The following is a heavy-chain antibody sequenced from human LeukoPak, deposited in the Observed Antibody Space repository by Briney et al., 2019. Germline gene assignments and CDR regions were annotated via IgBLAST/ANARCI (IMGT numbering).Heavy chain of an antibody. D-gene: IGHD6-13*01. CDR2: IYYSGST. V-gene: IGHV4-59*08. CDR3: ARLGSGGSSWPYYFDY. Sequence: PSETLSLTCAVYGGSISSYYWSWIRQPPGKGLEWIGYIYYSGSTNYNPSLKSRVTISVDTSKNQFSLKLSSVTAADTAVYYCARLGSGGSSWPYYFDYWGQGTLVTVSS. CDR1: GGSISSYY. J-gene: IGHJ4*02.